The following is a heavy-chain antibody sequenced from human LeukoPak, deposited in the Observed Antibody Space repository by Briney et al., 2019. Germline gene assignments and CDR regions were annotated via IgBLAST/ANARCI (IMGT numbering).Heavy chain of an antibody. CDR2: IYYSGST. D-gene: IGHD1-26*01. CDR1: GGSISSGGYY. Sequence: PSETLSLTCTVSGGSISSGGYYWSWIRQHPGKGLEWIGYIYYSGSTYYNPSLKSRVTISVDTSKNQFSLKLSSVTAADTAVYYCARGPWGGSYRVDYYYGMDVWGQGTTVTVSS. J-gene: IGHJ6*02. CDR3: ARGPWGGSYRVDYYYGMDV. V-gene: IGHV4-31*03.